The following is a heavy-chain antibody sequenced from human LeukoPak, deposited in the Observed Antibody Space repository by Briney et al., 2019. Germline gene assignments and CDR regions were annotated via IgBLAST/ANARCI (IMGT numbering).Heavy chain of an antibody. CDR3: ARGRAGQLVLYYYYYMDV. D-gene: IGHD6-6*01. CDR1: GGSISSYY. V-gene: IGHV4-59*12. CDR2: IYYSGST. Sequence: MPSETLSLTCTVSGGSISSYYWSWIRPPPGKGLEWSGYIYYSGSTNYNPSLKSRGTISVDTSKNQFSLKLSSVTAADTAVYYCARGRAGQLVLYYYYYMDVWGKGTTVTVSS. J-gene: IGHJ6*03.